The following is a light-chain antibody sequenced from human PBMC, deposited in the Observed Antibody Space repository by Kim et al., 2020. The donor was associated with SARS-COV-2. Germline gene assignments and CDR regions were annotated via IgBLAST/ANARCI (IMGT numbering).Light chain of an antibody. V-gene: IGKV1-5*03. CDR2: RAS. J-gene: IGKJ4*01. CDR1: QSIRIY. CDR3: QHYDAYPLT. Sequence: DIQMTQSPSTLSTSVGDRVTITCRASQSIRIYFAWYQQKPGKAPKLLIYRASRLETGVPSRFSGSGSGTEFTLTISSLQPDDSAIYYCQHYDAYPLTFGGGTKVDIK.